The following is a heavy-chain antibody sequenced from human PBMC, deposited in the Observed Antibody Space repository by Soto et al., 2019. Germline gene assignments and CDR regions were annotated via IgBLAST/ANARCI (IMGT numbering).Heavy chain of an antibody. CDR1: GGSFSGYY. CDR2: INHSGST. CDR3: AIQPFPRLEIAAAGAEYFQH. D-gene: IGHD6-13*01. V-gene: IGHV4-34*01. J-gene: IGHJ1*01. Sequence: SETLSLTCAVYGGSFSGYYWSWIRQPPGKGLEWIGEINHSGSTNYNPSLKSRVTISVDTSKNQFSLKLSSVTAADTAVYYCAIQPFPRLEIAAAGAEYFQHWGQGTLVTVSS.